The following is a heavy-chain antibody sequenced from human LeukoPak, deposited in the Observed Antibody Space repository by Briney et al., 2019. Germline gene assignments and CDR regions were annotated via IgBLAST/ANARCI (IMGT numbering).Heavy chain of an antibody. CDR3: ARGKLGCSYCFDY. CDR2: IIPIFGTA. CDR1: GGTFSIYA. V-gene: IGHV1-69*13. Sequence: GASVKVSCKASGGTFSIYAISWVRQAPGQGLEWMGGIIPIFGTANYAQKFQGRVTITADESTSTAYMELSSLRSEDTAVYYCARGKLGCSYCFDYWGQGTLVTVSS. D-gene: IGHD4/OR15-4a*01. J-gene: IGHJ4*02.